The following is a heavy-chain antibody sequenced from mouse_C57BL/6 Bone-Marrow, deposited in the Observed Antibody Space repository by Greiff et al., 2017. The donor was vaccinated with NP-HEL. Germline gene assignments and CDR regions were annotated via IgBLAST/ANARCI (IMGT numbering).Heavy chain of an antibody. Sequence: QVQLQQSGAELMKPGASVKLSCKATGYTFTGSWIAWVKQRPGHGLAWIGEILPGSGSTTSNEKFKGKATFTADTSSNTAYMQLSSLTTDDSAIYYCARNDGNSFAYWGQGTLVTVSA. CDR3: ARNDGNSFAY. CDR2: ILPGSGST. J-gene: IGHJ3*01. V-gene: IGHV1-9*01. D-gene: IGHD2-1*01. CDR1: GYTFTGSW.